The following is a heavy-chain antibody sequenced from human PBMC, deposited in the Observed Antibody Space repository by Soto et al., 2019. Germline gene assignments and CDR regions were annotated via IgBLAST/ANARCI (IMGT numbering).Heavy chain of an antibody. D-gene: IGHD3-3*01. V-gene: IGHV4-34*10. J-gene: IGHJ5*02. Sequence: SETLSLTCAVYGGSVNGYYWNWIRQPPGKGLEWIGEINHTGGTHYNPSLKSRITMSVDTSKNQFSLRLSSVTAADTAIYYCATRITVFGLLIPPFDPWGQGTQVTVYS. CDR2: INHTGGT. CDR1: GGSVNGYY. CDR3: ATRITVFGLLIPPFDP.